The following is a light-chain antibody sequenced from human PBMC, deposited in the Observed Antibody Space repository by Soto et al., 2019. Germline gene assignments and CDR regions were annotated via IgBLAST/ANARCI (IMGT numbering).Light chain of an antibody. CDR1: QSVISN. CDR3: QQYNNWPPWT. V-gene: IGKV3-15*01. J-gene: IGKJ1*01. Sequence: EMGMTQSPVTLSVSLGESATLSCRASQSVISNLAWYQQKPGQAPRLLIYGASTRATGIPDRFSGSGSGTDFTLTISRLEPEDFAVYYCQQYNNWPPWTFGQGTKVDIK. CDR2: GAS.